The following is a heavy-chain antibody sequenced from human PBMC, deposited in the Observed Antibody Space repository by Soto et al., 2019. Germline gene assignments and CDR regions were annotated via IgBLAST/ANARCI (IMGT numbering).Heavy chain of an antibody. CDR1: GGSFSGYY. D-gene: IGHD3-10*01. CDR2: INHSGST. J-gene: IGHJ5*02. CDR3: ARGPRHYGSGRFPSWFDP. V-gene: IGHV4-34*01. Sequence: QVQLQQWGAGLLKPSETLSLTCAVYGGSFSGYYWSWIRQPPGKGLEWIGEINHSGSTNYNPSLKGHVTISLDTPKNPFSLKLGFVAAADPAVYYWARGPRHYGSGRFPSWFDPWGQGTLVTVSS.